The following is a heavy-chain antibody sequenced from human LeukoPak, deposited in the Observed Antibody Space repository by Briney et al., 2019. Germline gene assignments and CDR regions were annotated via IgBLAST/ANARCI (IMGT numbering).Heavy chain of an antibody. J-gene: IGHJ4*02. D-gene: IGHD2-2*01. Sequence: GGSLRLSCAASGFTVSSNYMSWVRQAPGKGLEWVSVIYSGGSTYYADSVKGRFTISRDNSKNTSYLQMNSLRAEDTAVYYCARVPTGQGPAATIDYWGQGTLVTVSS. CDR1: GFTVSSNY. CDR2: IYSGGST. CDR3: ARVPTGQGPAATIDY. V-gene: IGHV3-53*01.